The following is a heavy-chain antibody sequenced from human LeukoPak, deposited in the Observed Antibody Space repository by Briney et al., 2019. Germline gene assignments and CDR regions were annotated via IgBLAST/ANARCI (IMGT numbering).Heavy chain of an antibody. CDR3: ARDYCSSTSCLFDY. D-gene: IGHD2-2*01. Sequence: ASVKVSCKASGYTFTDYYMHWVRQAPGQGLEWMGRLNPNNAGTNYAQKFQGRVTMTRDTSISTAYMELSRLRSDDTAVYYCARDYCSSTSCLFDYWGQGTLVTVSS. J-gene: IGHJ4*02. CDR2: LNPNNAGT. CDR1: GYTFTDYY. V-gene: IGHV1-2*06.